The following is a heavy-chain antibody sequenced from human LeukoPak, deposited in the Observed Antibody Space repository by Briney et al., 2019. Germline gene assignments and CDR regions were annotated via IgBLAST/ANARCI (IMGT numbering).Heavy chain of an antibody. CDR3: AKGGWFGQSPSDAFHI. Sequence: RAGGSLRLSCAASGFTFSSYAMSWVRQAPGKGLEWVSGVSVSGTTTHHADSVKGRFTVSRDNSKNTVYLQMNSLRADDTAVYYCAKGGWFGQSPSDAFHIWGQGTMVTVSS. D-gene: IGHD3-10*01. CDR1: GFTFSSYA. V-gene: IGHV3-23*01. CDR2: VSVSGTTT. J-gene: IGHJ3*02.